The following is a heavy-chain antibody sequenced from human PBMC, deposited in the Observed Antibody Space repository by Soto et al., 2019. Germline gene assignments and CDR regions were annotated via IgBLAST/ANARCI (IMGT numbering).Heavy chain of an antibody. J-gene: IGHJ6*02. CDR2: ISAYNGNT. CDR3: ARDPYSSRWFYGMDV. V-gene: IGHV1-18*01. D-gene: IGHD6-13*01. CDR1: GYTFTSYG. Sequence: ASVKVSCKASGYTFTSYGISWVRQAPGQGLEWMGWISAYNGNTNYAQKLQGRVTMTTDTSTSTAYMELRGLRSDDTAVYYCARDPYSSRWFYGMDVWGQGTTVTVSS.